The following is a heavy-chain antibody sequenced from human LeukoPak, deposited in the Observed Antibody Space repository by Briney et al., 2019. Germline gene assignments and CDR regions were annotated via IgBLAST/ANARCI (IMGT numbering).Heavy chain of an antibody. Sequence: VGSLRLSCTASGFTLRNYWMHWVRQVPGKRLVWVSRISGDGSVTNYVDSVQGRFTISRDNAKNILYLQINSLRSEDTAVYYCARYSSTSGGASYYLDYWGHGTLVTVSS. CDR3: ARYSSTSGGASYYLDY. CDR1: GFTLRNYW. CDR2: ISGDGSVT. D-gene: IGHD6-19*01. J-gene: IGHJ4*01. V-gene: IGHV3-74*01.